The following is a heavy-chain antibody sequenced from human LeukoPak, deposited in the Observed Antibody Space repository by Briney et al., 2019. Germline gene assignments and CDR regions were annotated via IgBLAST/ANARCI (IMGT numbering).Heavy chain of an antibody. CDR2: NSSSSSTI. J-gene: IGHJ4*02. CDR1: GFTFSSYS. D-gene: IGHD3-3*01. V-gene: IGHV3-48*01. CDR3: ARDWGHGFGVVIIGF. Sequence: GGSLRLSCAASGFTFSSYSMNWVRQAPGKGLEWVSYNSSSSSTIYYADSVKGRFTISRDNAKNSLYLQMNSLRAEDTAVYYCARDWGHGFGVVIIGFWGQGTLVTVSS.